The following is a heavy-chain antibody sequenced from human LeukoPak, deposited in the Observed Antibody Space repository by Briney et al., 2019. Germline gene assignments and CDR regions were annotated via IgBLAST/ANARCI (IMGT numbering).Heavy chain of an antibody. CDR2: IYHSGST. CDR1: GGSISSGGYP. CDR3: ARESNWFDP. Sequence: SQTLSLTCAVSGGSISSGGYPWSWIRQPPGKGLEWIGYIYHSGSTYYNPSLKSRVTISVDRSKNQFSLKLSSVTAADTAVYYCARESNWFDPWGQGTLVTVSS. V-gene: IGHV4-30-2*01. J-gene: IGHJ5*02.